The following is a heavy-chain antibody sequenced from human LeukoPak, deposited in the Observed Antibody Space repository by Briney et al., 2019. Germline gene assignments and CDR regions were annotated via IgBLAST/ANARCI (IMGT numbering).Heavy chain of an antibody. V-gene: IGHV6-1*01. CDR3: ARQGRGDIVVVAKDQRGRYAFDI. CDR1: GDSVSSNSAA. Sequence: SQTLSLTCAISGDSVSSNSAAWNWIRQSPSRGLEWLGRTYYRSKWYNDYAVSVKSRITINPDTSKNQFSLQLNSVTPEDTAVYYCARQGRGDIVVVAKDQRGRYAFDIWGQGTMVTVSS. D-gene: IGHD2-15*01. J-gene: IGHJ3*02. CDR2: TYYRSKWYN.